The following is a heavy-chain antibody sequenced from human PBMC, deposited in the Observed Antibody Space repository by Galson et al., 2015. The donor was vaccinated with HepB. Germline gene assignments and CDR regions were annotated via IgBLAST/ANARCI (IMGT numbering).Heavy chain of an antibody. CDR1: GLTFSNYD. D-gene: IGHD2-21*01. CDR3: ALDCYLDGHRDY. CDR2: INDGGGSF. J-gene: IGHJ4*02. V-gene: IGHV3-23*01. Sequence: SLRLSCATSGLTFSNYDLIWVRQAPGKGLEWVSSINDGGGSFYYADSVKGRLSISRGNSKNTVYLQINNLRVEDTAVYFCALDCYLDGHRDYWGQGTLVTVSS.